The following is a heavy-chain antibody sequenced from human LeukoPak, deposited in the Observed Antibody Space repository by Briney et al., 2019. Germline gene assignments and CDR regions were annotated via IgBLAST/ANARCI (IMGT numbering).Heavy chain of an antibody. J-gene: IGHJ5*02. CDR2: INHSGST. CDR1: GGSFSGYY. Sequence: IPSETLSLTCAVYGGSFSGYYWSWIRQPPGKGLEWIGEINHSGSTNYNPSLKSRVTISVDTSKNQFSLKLSSVTAADTAVYYCARVKSGGVDPWGQGTLVTVSS. D-gene: IGHD3-10*01. CDR3: ARVKSGGVDP. V-gene: IGHV4-34*01.